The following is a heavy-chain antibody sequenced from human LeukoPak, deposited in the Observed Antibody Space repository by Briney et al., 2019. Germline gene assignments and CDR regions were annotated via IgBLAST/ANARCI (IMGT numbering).Heavy chain of an antibody. CDR2: LNQSGGT. V-gene: IGHV4-34*01. CDR1: DGSFSGHF. CDR3: ARLRVDAAALEY. Sequence: SETLSLTCGVYDGSFSGHFWSWVRQPPGKGLEWIAELNQSGGTNYNPSLKGRVTISVDTSKNQFSLKLTSVTAADAAVYYCARLRVDAAALEYWGPGTLVTVSS. D-gene: IGHD6-13*01. J-gene: IGHJ4*02.